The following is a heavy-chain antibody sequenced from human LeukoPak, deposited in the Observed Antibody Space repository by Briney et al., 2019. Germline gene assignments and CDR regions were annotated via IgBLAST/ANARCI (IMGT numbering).Heavy chain of an antibody. V-gene: IGHV3-11*01. Sequence: GGSLRLSCSASGFTYSHYDMNWIRQAPGKGPAGVSYIRSDGSTIYDADSVKGRFFISRDNARNSLYLQMNSLRAEDTAVYYCAREGRGYYGDFDYWGQGTLVTVSS. CDR2: IRSDGSTI. J-gene: IGHJ4*02. CDR1: GFTYSHYD. CDR3: AREGRGYYGDFDY. D-gene: IGHD3-22*01.